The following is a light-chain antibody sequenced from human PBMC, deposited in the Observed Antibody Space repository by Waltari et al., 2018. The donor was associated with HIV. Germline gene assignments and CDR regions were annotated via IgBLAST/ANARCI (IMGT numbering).Light chain of an antibody. CDR2: DAS. CDR3: QQYNNWPPGT. V-gene: IGKV3-15*01. CDR1: QSVSSN. J-gene: IGKJ2*01. Sequence: EIVMTQSPATLSVSPGERATLSCRASQSVSSNLAWYQQKPGQAPRLLIDDASTRATGIPARFSGSGSGTYFTLTISSLQSEDFSVYYCQQYNNWPPGTFGQGAKLEIK.